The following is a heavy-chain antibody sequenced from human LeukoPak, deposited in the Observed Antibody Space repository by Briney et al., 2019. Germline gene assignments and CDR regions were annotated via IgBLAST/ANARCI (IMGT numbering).Heavy chain of an antibody. CDR2: ISDSGGST. Sequence: GGSLRLSRGASGFTFSTYVMNWVRQAPGKGLEWVSTISDSGGSTYYEDSVKGRFTISRDNSKSTLYLQMNSLRAEDTAVYYCGRYYVMDVWGQGTSVAVSS. V-gene: IGHV3-23*01. CDR1: GFTFSTYV. CDR3: GRYYVMDV. J-gene: IGHJ6*02.